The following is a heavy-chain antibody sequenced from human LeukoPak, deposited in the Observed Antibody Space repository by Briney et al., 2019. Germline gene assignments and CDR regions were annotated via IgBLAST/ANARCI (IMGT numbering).Heavy chain of an antibody. CDR1: GFTFSSYE. V-gene: IGHV3-48*01. D-gene: IGHD4-17*01. Sequence: GGSLRLSCAASGFTFSSYEINWVRQAPGKGLEWVSYISRDSSTIFYADSVKGRFTISRDNSKNTLYLQMNSLRAEDTAVYYCAREMTTVKNWFDPWGQGTLVTVSS. J-gene: IGHJ5*02. CDR2: ISRDSSTI. CDR3: AREMTTVKNWFDP.